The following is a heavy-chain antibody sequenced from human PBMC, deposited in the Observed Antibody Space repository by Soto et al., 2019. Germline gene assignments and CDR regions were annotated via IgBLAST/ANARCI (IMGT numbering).Heavy chain of an antibody. Sequence: ASVKVSCKASGYTFTSYGISWVRQAPGQGLEWMGWISAYNGNTNYAQKLQGRVTMTTDTSTSTAYMELRSLRSDDTAVYYCARKNQDFDGLFPFDYWGQGTLVTVSS. V-gene: IGHV1-18*01. D-gene: IGHD3-9*01. CDR2: ISAYNGNT. CDR1: GYTFTSYG. CDR3: ARKNQDFDGLFPFDY. J-gene: IGHJ4*02.